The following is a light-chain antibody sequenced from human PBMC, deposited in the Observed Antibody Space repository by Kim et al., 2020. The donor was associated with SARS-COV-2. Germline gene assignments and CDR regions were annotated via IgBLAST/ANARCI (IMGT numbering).Light chain of an antibody. J-gene: IGLJ2*01. CDR2: QDT. CDR1: KLGDKY. CDR3: QAWDSSTLVV. V-gene: IGLV3-1*01. Sequence: SYELTQPPSVSVSPGQTASITCSGDKLGDKYACWYQQKPGQSPVLVIYQDTKRPSGIPERFSGSNSGNTVTLTISGTQAMDEADYYCQAWDSSTLVVFGG.